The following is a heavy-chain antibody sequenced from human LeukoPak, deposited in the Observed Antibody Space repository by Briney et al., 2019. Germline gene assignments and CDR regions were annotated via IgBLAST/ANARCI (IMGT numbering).Heavy chain of an antibody. Sequence: GGSLRLSCAASGFTSSTYGMHWVRQTPGKGLEWVALISYDGSNKYYVDSVKGRFTISRDNSKNTLYLQMNSLSAEDTAVYYCAKDLSSWNRAHDMVDYWGQGTLVTVSS. CDR2: ISYDGSNK. CDR3: AKDLSSWNRAHDMVDY. D-gene: IGHD1-1*01. V-gene: IGHV3-30*18. CDR1: GFTSSTYG. J-gene: IGHJ4*02.